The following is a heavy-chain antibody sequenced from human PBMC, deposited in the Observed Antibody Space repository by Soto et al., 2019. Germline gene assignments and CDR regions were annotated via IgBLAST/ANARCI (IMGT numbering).Heavy chain of an antibody. CDR2: ISAYNGNT. J-gene: IGHJ5*02. CDR1: GYTFSSYG. V-gene: IGHV1-18*04. D-gene: IGHD3-3*01. CDR3: ARITILGLPWVS. Sequence: QVQLVQSGAEVKKPGASVKVSCKASGYTFSSYGISWVRQAPGQGLEWMGRISAYNGNTNYAQKFQGRVTMTTDTSTSTAYLELRSLRSDDTAVYYCARITILGLPWVSWGQGTLVTVSS.